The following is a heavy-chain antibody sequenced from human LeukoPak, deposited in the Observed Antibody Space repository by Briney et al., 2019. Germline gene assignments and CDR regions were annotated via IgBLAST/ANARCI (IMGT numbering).Heavy chain of an antibody. CDR1: GFSFSSYC. V-gene: IGHV3-21*01. CDR2: ISGSSSYL. J-gene: IGHJ4*02. Sequence: GFSLTLSCAASGFSFSSYCMIWVRQAPGTALEWVSSISGSSSYLYHPDSVKGRFTITRDNAGNALYLQMNSLRAEDTAVYYCARAAYCGSYEDWGQGTLVTVDS. D-gene: IGHD1-26*01. CDR3: ARAAYCGSYED.